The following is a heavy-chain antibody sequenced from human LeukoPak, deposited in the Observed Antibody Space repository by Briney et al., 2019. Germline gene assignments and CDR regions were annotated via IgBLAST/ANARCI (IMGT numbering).Heavy chain of an antibody. J-gene: IGHJ4*02. CDR2: INHSGST. Sequence: SETLSLTCAVYGGSFSGYYWSWIRQPPGKGLEWIGEINHSGSTNYNPSLKSRVTISVDTSKNQFSLKLSSVTAADTAVYYCARGHIDSGSYRPTLFDYWGQGTLVTASS. CDR1: GGSFSGYY. CDR3: ARGHIDSGSYRPTLFDY. D-gene: IGHD1-26*01. V-gene: IGHV4-34*01.